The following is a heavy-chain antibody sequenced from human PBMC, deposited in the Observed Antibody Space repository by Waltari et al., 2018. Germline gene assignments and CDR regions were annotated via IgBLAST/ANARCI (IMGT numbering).Heavy chain of an antibody. CDR2: IYTSGST. CDR3: ARVSSSSSLYYYYYYGMDV. CDR1: GGSISSGSYY. V-gene: IGHV4-61*02. D-gene: IGHD6-6*01. Sequence: QVQLQESGPGLVKPSQTLSLTCTVSGGSISSGSYYWSWIGEPAGKGLEWIGRIYTSGSTNSNPSLKSRVTISVDTSKNQFSLKLSSVTAADTAVYYCARVSSSSSLYYYYYYGMDVWGQGTTVTVSS. J-gene: IGHJ6*02.